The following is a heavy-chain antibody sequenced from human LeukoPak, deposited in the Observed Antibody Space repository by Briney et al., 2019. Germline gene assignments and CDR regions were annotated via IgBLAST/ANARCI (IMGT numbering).Heavy chain of an antibody. CDR2: IYYSGST. CDR3: ATHRVPYQAYFDY. V-gene: IGHV4-59*08. CDR1: FVSPTRSV. Sequence: ADTLSHIPTPPFVSPTRSVRSAIPQTPPTGLHRSGYIYYSGSTNYNHSLKSRVTISVDSSKNQFSLKLSSVTAADTAVYYCATHRVPYQAYFDYWGQGTLVSVSS. J-gene: IGHJ4*02. D-gene: IGHD2-2*01.